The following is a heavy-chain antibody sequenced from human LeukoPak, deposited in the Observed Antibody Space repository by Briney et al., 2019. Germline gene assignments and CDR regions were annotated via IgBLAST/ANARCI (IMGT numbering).Heavy chain of an antibody. CDR3: AKNIAAAGTAIFENYYMGV. CDR2: ISPYNGNT. CDR1: GYTFTSYG. J-gene: IGHJ6*03. Sequence: ASVKVSCKASGYTFTSYGISWVRRAPGQGLEWMGWISPYNGNTNYAQKFQGRVTMTTDTSTSTAYMELRSLRSDDTAVYYCAKNIAAAGTAIFENYYMGVWGKGTTVTVSS. V-gene: IGHV1-18*01. D-gene: IGHD6-13*01.